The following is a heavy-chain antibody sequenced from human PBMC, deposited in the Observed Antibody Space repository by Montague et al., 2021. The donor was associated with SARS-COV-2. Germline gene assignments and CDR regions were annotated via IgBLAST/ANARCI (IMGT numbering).Heavy chain of an antibody. CDR2: TYYRSKWYH. CDR1: GDSVSSKSAA. V-gene: IGHV6-1*01. Sequence: CAIFGDSVSSKSAAWNWIRQSPSRGLEWLGRTYYRSKWYHECAVSVNSRITINPDTSKNQFSLQLNSVTPEDTAVYYCGRQIATAGSGFDSWGQGTLVTVSS. CDR3: GRQIATAGSGFDS. D-gene: IGHD6-13*01. J-gene: IGHJ4*02.